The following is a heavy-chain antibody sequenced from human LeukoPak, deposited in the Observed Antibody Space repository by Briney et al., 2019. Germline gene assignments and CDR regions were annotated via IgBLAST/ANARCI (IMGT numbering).Heavy chain of an antibody. CDR3: ARVGYCSTTSCYWRAFDC. CDR1: GFTFSSHW. CDR2: INRDGTEQ. D-gene: IGHD2-2*01. Sequence: GGSLRLSCAASGFTFSSHWMSWVRQAPGRGLEWVANINRDGTEQYYVDSVKGRFTISRDNAKNSLYLQMNSLRAEDTAVYYCARVGYCSTTSCYWRAFDCWGQGTLVTVSS. J-gene: IGHJ4*02. V-gene: IGHV3-7*01.